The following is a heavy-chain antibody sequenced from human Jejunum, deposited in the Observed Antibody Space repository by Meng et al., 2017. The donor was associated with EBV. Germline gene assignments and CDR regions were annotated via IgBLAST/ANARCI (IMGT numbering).Heavy chain of an antibody. D-gene: IGHD3-3*01. J-gene: IGHJ4*02. Sequence: QVPRRQGGAGLLEPPEPLSLTCAVFGGSFSGYYWTWLRQPRGEGLEWIGEINQVGSTNYNPSLKSRVTISVDTSNIQFSLKVTSVTAADTAVYYCARSGAIIGVQGAPDYWGQGTLVTVSS. CDR2: INQVGST. CDR1: GGSFSGYY. V-gene: IGHV4-34*01. CDR3: ARSGAIIGVQGAPDY.